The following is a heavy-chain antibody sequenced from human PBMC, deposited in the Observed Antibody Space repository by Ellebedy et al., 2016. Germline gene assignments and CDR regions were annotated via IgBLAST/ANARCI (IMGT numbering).Heavy chain of an antibody. CDR1: GGSFSGYY. CDR2: INHSGST. J-gene: IGHJ6*03. CDR3: ASTHGGQYYYYYYMDV. V-gene: IGHV4-34*01. D-gene: IGHD3-10*01. Sequence: SETLSLXCAVYGGSFSGYYWSWIRQPPGKGLEWIGEINHSGSTNYNPSLKSRVTISVDTSKNQFSLKLSSVTAADTAVYYCASTHGGQYYYYYYMDVWGKGTTVTVSS.